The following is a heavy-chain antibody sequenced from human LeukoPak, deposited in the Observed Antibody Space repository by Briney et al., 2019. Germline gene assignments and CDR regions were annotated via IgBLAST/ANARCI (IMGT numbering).Heavy chain of an antibody. D-gene: IGHD3-3*01. CDR1: GFTFSSYA. Sequence: SGGSLRLSCAASGFTFSSYAMSWVRQAPGKGLEWVSAISGSGGSTYYADSVKGRFTISRDNSKNTLYLQMNSLRAEDTAVYYCAKSLSSITIFGVARIDYWGQGTLVTVSS. V-gene: IGHV3-23*01. J-gene: IGHJ4*02. CDR3: AKSLSSITIFGVARIDY. CDR2: ISGSGGST.